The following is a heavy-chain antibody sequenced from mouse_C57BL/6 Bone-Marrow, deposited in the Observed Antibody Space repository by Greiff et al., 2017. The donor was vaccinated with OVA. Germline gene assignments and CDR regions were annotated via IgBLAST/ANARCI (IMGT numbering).Heavy chain of an antibody. CDR3: ARDDDGYPYYYAMDY. CDR1: GYAFSSSW. Sequence: QVQLKQSGPELVKPGASVKISCKASGYAFSSSWMNWVKQRPGKGLEWIGRIYPGDGDTNYNGKFKGKATMTADKSSSTAYMQLSILTSEYSAVYFCARDDDGYPYYYAMDYWGQGTSVTVSS. V-gene: IGHV1-82*01. J-gene: IGHJ4*01. CDR2: IYPGDGDT. D-gene: IGHD2-3*01.